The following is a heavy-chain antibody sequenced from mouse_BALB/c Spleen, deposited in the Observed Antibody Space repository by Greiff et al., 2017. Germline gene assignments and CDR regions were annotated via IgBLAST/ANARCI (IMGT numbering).Heavy chain of an antibody. V-gene: IGHV1-5*01. Sequence: VQLQQSGTVLARPGASVKMSCKASGYTFTSYWMHWVKQRPGQGLEWIGAIYPGNSDTSYNQKFKGKAKLTAVTSTSTAYMELSSLTNEDSAVYYCTRSLGRTAWFAYWGQGTLVTVSA. CDR1: GYTFTSYW. CDR3: TRSLGRTAWFAY. D-gene: IGHD4-1*01. J-gene: IGHJ3*01. CDR2: IYPGNSDT.